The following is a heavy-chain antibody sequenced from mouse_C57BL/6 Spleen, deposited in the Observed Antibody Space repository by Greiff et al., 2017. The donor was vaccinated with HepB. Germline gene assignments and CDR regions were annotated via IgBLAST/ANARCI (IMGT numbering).Heavy chain of an antibody. D-gene: IGHD2-3*01. CDR3: ARPGDGYHYYAMDY. J-gene: IGHJ4*01. Sequence: EVHLVESGGGLVKPGGSLKLSCAASGFTFSDYGMHWVRQAPEKGLEWVAYISSGSSTIYYADTVKGRFTISRDNAKNTLFLQMTSLRSEDTAMYYSARPGDGYHYYAMDYWGQGTSVTVSS. CDR2: ISSGSSTI. CDR1: GFTFSDYG. V-gene: IGHV5-17*01.